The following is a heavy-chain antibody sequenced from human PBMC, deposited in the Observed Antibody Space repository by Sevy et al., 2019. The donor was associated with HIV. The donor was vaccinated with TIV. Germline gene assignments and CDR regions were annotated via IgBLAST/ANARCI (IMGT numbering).Heavy chain of an antibody. Sequence: GGSLRLSCAASGFTFSSYAMSWVRQAPGKGLEWVSAISGSGGSTYYADSVKGRFTISRDNSKNTLYLQMNSLRAEDTVVYYCANSPLRCSGGSCYGTDYWGQGTLVTVSS. CDR3: ANSPLRCSGGSCYGTDY. D-gene: IGHD2-15*01. J-gene: IGHJ4*02. CDR1: GFTFSSYA. V-gene: IGHV3-23*01. CDR2: ISGSGGST.